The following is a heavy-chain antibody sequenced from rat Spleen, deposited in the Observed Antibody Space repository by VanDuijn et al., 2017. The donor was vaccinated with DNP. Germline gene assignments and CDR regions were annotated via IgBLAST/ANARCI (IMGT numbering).Heavy chain of an antibody. D-gene: IGHD1-12*02. Sequence: QVQLKESGPGLVQPSQTLSLTCTVAGFSLTNYHVHWVRQPSGKGLEWMGVIWTGGITEYNSGLKSRLSINWDTSKSQVFLKMNSLQIEDTATYYCAREMGDWGQGVMVTVSS. V-gene: IGHV2-30*01. CDR1: GFSLTNYH. CDR3: AREMGD. CDR2: IWTGGIT. J-gene: IGHJ2*01.